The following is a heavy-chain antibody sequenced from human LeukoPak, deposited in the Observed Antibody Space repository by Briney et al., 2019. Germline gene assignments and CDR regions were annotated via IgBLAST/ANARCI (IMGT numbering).Heavy chain of an antibody. Sequence: PSQTLSLTCTVSGGSISSGSYYWSWIRQPAGKGLEWIGRIYTSGSTNYNPSLKSRVTMSVDTSKNQFSLKLSSVTAADTAVYYCATDYYDSSGYYLPLGYWGQGTLVTVSS. CDR3: ATDYYDSSGYYLPLGY. CDR2: IYTSGST. J-gene: IGHJ4*02. V-gene: IGHV4-61*02. CDR1: GGSISSGSYY. D-gene: IGHD3-22*01.